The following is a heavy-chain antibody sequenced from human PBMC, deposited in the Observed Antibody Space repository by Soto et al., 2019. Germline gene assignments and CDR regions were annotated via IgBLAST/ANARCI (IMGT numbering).Heavy chain of an antibody. D-gene: IGHD5-12*01. CDR1: GYSFTTSW. CDR2: IYPGDSGT. J-gene: IGHJ3*02. CDR3: AESARLQFVGAFDI. Sequence: GESLKISCRGSGYSFTTSWIGWVRQMPGKGLEWMAIIYPGDSGTRYSPSLQGQVTISADKSVSTAYLQWSSLKASDTGMYYCAESARLQFVGAFDIWGQGTMVTVSS. V-gene: IGHV5-51*01.